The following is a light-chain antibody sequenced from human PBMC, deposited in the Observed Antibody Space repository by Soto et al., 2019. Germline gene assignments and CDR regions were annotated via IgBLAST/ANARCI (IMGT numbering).Light chain of an antibody. V-gene: IGKV3-15*01. CDR2: GAS. CDR3: QQYHNWPRT. CDR1: QSVSSN. J-gene: IGKJ1*01. Sequence: EIAITQSPATLSVSPGERATLSCRASQSVSSNLAWYQQKPGQAPRLLIYGASTRATGIPARFSGSGSGTEFTLTISSLQSEDFAVYYCQQYHNWPRTFGQGNKVDIK.